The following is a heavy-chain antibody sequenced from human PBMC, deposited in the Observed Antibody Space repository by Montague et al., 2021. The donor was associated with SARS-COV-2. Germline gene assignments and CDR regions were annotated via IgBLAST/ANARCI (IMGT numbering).Heavy chain of an antibody. CDR3: ARGVLAINMIVVIITQGNYYFDY. Sequence: SETLSLTCAVYGVSFSDYNWSWIRQPPGKGLEWIVEINHSGSTNYNPSLKSRVTISVDTSKNQFSLKLNSVTAADTAVYYCARGVLAINMIVVIITQGNYYFDYWGQGTLVTVSS. D-gene: IGHD3-22*01. CDR2: INHSGST. V-gene: IGHV4-34*01. CDR1: GVSFSDYN. J-gene: IGHJ4*01.